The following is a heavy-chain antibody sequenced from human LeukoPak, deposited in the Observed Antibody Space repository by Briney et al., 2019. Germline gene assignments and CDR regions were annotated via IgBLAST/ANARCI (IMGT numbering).Heavy chain of an antibody. CDR1: GGSISNYY. V-gene: IGHV4-59*12. Sequence: PSETLSLTCTVSGGSISNYYWNWIRQPPGKGLEWIGYIDYSGSTNYNPSLKSRVIISVGTPKNQFSLKLSSVTAADTAVYYCARADIVVVVAATLFNWFDPWGQGTLVTVSS. D-gene: IGHD2-15*01. J-gene: IGHJ5*02. CDR3: ARADIVVVVAATLFNWFDP. CDR2: IDYSGST.